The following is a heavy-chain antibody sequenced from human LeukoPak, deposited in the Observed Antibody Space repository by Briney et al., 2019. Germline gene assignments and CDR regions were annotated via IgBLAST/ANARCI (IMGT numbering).Heavy chain of an antibody. Sequence: SETLSLTCTASGGSISSYYWSWIRQPPGQGLEWIGYVYYSGSTNYNPSLKSRVTISVDTSKKQFSLKLNSVTAADTAVYYCARSFSGSDCYSGYFDSWGQGTLVTVSS. CDR2: VYYSGST. V-gene: IGHV4-59*08. D-gene: IGHD2-21*02. CDR1: GGSISSYY. CDR3: ARSFSGSDCYSGYFDS. J-gene: IGHJ4*02.